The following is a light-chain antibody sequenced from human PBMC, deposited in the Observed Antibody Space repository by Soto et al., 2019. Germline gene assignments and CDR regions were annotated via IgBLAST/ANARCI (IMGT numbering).Light chain of an antibody. CDR1: QSVSSY. V-gene: IGKV3-11*01. J-gene: IGKJ1*01. Sequence: EIVLTQSPATLSLSPGERATLSCRASQSVSSYLAWYQQKPGQAPRLLIYDASHRATGIPSRFSGSGSGTDFPLTSGSLDPEDFAGSYCQQRSNWPPTFGQGTKVEIK. CDR3: QQRSNWPPT. CDR2: DAS.